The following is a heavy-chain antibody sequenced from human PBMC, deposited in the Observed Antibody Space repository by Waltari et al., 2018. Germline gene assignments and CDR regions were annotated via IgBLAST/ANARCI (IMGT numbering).Heavy chain of an antibody. D-gene: IGHD3-9*01. CDR2: SIPVRATT. J-gene: IGHJ3*02. CDR3: ARSDYPIFAEQSI. CDR1: GNTVTGYS. V-gene: IGHV1-69*04. Sequence: QVQLVQSGAEVKKPGSSVKVSCKASGNTVTGYSISWVRQAPGQGLEWMGRSIPVRATTNYALKSQGRVTLTADKFTSPAYMALHSLTSEDTAKYYCARSDYPIFAEQSIWGQGTMVTVSS.